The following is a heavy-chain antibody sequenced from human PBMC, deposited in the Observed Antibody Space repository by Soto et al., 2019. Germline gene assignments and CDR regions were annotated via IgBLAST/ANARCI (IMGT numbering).Heavy chain of an antibody. CDR1: GFTFINYY. J-gene: IGHJ5*02. V-gene: IGHV1-46*01. D-gene: IGHD4-17*01. Sequence: ASVKVSCKASGFTFINYYMHWVRQAPGQGLEWMGVINPSGDSTNYAQKFQGRVTMTRDTFTSTVYMDLSSLRSEDTAVYYCARDNSHQTTWWLDPWGQGTLVTVSS. CDR3: ARDNSHQTTWWLDP. CDR2: INPSGDST.